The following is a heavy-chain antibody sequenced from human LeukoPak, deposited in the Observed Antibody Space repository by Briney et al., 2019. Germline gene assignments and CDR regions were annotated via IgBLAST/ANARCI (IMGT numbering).Heavy chain of an antibody. CDR2: ISAYNGNT. CDR1: GYTFTSYG. V-gene: IGHV1-18*01. D-gene: IGHD1-26*01. J-gene: IGHJ4*02. Sequence: EASVKVSCKASGYTFTSYGISWVRQAPGQGLEWMGWISAYNGNTNYAQKLQGRVTITTDTSTSTAYMELRSLRSDDTAVYYCARDRTSGSYGEATYWGQGTLVTVSS. CDR3: ARDRTSGSYGEATY.